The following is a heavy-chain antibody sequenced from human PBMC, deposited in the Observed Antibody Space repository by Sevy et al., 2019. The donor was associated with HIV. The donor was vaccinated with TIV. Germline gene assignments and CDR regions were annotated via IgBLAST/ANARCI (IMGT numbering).Heavy chain of an antibody. CDR2: INEDGTKD. J-gene: IGHJ4*02. D-gene: IGHD5-12*01. V-gene: IGHV3-7*01. Sequence: GGSLRLSCAASGINFSGYWMSWVRQVPGKGLEWVANINEDGTKDYYVGSVKGQFTISRDNAKNSLYLQMNSVRVEDTAVYYCARDSGGYDFWGQGTLVTVSS. CDR3: ARDSGGYDF. CDR1: GINFSGYW.